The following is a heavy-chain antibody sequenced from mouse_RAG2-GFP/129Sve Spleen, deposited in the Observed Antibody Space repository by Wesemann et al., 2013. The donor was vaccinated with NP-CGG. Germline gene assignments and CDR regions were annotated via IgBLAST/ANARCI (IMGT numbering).Heavy chain of an antibody. V-gene: IGHV1-26*01. D-gene: IGHD1-1*01. CDR2: NGAT. CDR3: ARGHYGSDY. J-gene: IGHJ2*01. Sequence: NGATSYNQNFKDKASLTVDKSSSTAYMELHSLTSEDSAVYYCARGHYGSDYWGQGTTLTVSS.